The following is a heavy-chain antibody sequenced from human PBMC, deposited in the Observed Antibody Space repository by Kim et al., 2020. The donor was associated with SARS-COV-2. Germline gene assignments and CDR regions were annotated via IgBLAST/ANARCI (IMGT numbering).Heavy chain of an antibody. D-gene: IGHD6-19*01. CDR1: GGSISSSNW. CDR2: IYHSGST. J-gene: IGHJ6*02. CDR3: ASQAVAGTYYYGMDV. V-gene: IGHV4-4*02. Sequence: SETLSLTCAVSGGSISSSNWWSWVRQPPGKGLEWIGEIYHSGSTNYNPSLKSRVTISVDKSKNQFSLKLSSVTAADTAVYYCASQAVAGTYYYGMDVWGPGTTVTVSS.